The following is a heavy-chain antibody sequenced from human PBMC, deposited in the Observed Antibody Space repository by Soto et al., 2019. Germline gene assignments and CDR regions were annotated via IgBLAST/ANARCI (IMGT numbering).Heavy chain of an antibody. CDR1: GFTFSDYY. D-gene: IGHD5-18*01. V-gene: IGHV3-11*01. CDR3: AREEGIQLNTKFDY. Sequence: GGSLRLSCAASGFTFSDYYMSWTRQAPGKGLEWVSYISSSGSTIYYADSVKGRFTISRDNAKNSLYLQMNSLRAEDTAVYYCAREEGIQLNTKFDYWGQGTLVTVSS. CDR2: ISSSGSTI. J-gene: IGHJ4*02.